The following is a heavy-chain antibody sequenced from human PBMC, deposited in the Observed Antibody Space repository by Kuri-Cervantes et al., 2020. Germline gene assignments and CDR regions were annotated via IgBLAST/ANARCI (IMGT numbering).Heavy chain of an antibody. D-gene: IGHD3-10*01. V-gene: IGHV3-30-3*01. J-gene: IGHJ4*02. CDR3: ARGWFGELGGYYFDY. Sequence: GGSLRLSCAASGFTFSSYAMHWVRQAPGKGLEWVAVISYDGSNKYYADSVKGRFTISRDNSKNTLYLQMNSLRAEDTAVYYCARGWFGELGGYYFDYWGQGTLVPSPQ. CDR1: GFTFSSYA. CDR2: ISYDGSNK.